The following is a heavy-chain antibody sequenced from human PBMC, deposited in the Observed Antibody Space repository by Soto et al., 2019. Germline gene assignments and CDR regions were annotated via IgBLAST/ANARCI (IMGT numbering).Heavy chain of an antibody. D-gene: IGHD3-3*01. CDR3: ARYVFWRPSPPSYYYGMDV. Sequence: VASVKVSCKASGGTFSSYAISWVGQATGQGLEWMGGIIPIFGTANYAQKFQGRVTITADESTRTAYMELSSLRSEDTGVYYCARYVFWRPSPPSYYYGMDVWGQGTTVTGSS. J-gene: IGHJ6*02. CDR2: IIPIFGTA. V-gene: IGHV1-69*13. CDR1: GGTFSSYA.